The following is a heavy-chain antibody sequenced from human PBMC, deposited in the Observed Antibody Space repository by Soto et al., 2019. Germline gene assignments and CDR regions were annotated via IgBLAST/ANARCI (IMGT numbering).Heavy chain of an antibody. CDR3: ARAQPAPYYYDSSGYYHLDY. Sequence: PGGSLRLSCAASGFTFSSCAMHWVRQAPGKGLEWVAVISYDGSNKYYADSVKGRFTISRDNSKNTLYLQMNSLRAEDTAVYYCARAQPAPYYYDSSGYYHLDYWGQGTLVTVSS. V-gene: IGHV3-30-3*01. D-gene: IGHD3-22*01. J-gene: IGHJ4*02. CDR2: ISYDGSNK. CDR1: GFTFSSCA.